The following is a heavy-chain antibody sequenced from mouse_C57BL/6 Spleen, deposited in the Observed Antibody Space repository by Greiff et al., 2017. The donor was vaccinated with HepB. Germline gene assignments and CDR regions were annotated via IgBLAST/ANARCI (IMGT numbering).Heavy chain of an antibody. D-gene: IGHD1-1*01. CDR2: ISYDGSN. CDR3: ARDLDYYGRVFDY. J-gene: IGHJ2*01. CDR1: GYSITSGYY. V-gene: IGHV3-6*01. Sequence: EVQVVESGPGLVKPSQSLSLTCSVTGYSITSGYYWNWIRQFPGNKLEWMGYISYDGSNNYNPSLKNRISITRDTSKNQFFLKLNSVTTEDTATYYCARDLDYYGRVFDYWGQGTTLTVSS.